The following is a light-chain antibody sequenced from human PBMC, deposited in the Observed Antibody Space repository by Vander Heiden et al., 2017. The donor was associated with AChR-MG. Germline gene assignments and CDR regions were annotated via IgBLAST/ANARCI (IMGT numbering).Light chain of an antibody. CDR3: SSYTSSFVV. CDR2: DVS. J-gene: IGLJ2*01. CDR1: SSDVGGYNY. V-gene: IGLV2-14*03. Sequence: QSALTQPASVSGSTGQSITISCTVTSSDVGGYNYVSWYQQHPGKAPKLMIYDVSNRPSGVSNRFSGSKSGNTASLTISGLQAEDEADYYCSSYTSSFVVFGGGTKLTVL.